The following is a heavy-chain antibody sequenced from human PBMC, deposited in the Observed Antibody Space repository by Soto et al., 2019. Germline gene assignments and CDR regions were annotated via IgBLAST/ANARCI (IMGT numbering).Heavy chain of an antibody. D-gene: IGHD3-10*01. V-gene: IGHV3-49*01. CDR3: TRDSLQYYYCSGSYVFDY. Sequence: GGSLRLSCPASEFTFGDYTLSCFRQAPGKGLEWLGVIRSKAYGGTTQSTAPGKGGFTISRYDSKRIVYLQMNSLNTEDTAVYYCTRDSLQYYYCSGSYVFDYVSHGALVTL. CDR2: IRSKAYGGTT. CDR1: EFTFGDYT. J-gene: IGHJ4*01.